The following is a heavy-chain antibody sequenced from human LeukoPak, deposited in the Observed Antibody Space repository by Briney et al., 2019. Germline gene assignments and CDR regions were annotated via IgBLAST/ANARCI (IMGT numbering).Heavy chain of an antibody. D-gene: IGHD6-13*01. CDR2: IYYSGST. J-gene: IGHJ5*02. CDR1: GGSFSGYY. Sequence: SETLSLTCAVYGGSFSGYYWGWIRQPPGKGLEWIGSIYYSGSTYYNPSLKSRVTISVDTSKNQFSLKLSSVTAADTAVYYCASPTRSPIGYSSSWGQGTLVTVSS. V-gene: IGHV4-39*01. CDR3: ASPTRSPIGYSSS.